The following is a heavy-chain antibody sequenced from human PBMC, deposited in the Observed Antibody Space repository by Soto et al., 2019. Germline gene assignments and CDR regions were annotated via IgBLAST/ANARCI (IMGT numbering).Heavy chain of an antibody. D-gene: IGHD1-26*01. CDR2: IYYSGST. Sequence: PSETLSLTCTFSVVSISSGGYYCSWIRQHPGKGLEWIGYIYYSGSTYYNPSLKSRVTISVDTSKNQFSLKLSSVTAADTAVYYCARALRGRSGMEVWGQGTTVSVSS. CDR1: VVSISSGGYY. J-gene: IGHJ6*01. CDR3: ARALRGRSGMEV. V-gene: IGHV4-31*03.